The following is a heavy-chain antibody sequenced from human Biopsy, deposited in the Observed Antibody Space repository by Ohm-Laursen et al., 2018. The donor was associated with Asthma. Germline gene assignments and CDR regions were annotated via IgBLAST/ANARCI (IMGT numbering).Heavy chain of an antibody. V-gene: IGHV3-30-3*01. CDR2: ISYDGTNK. D-gene: IGHD4-23*01. CDR3: ARASIINAGKGSHRNFYGLDV. CDR1: GFIFSNYA. Sequence: SLRLSCTASGFIFSNYALHWVRQAPGKGLEWVAVISYDGTNKYYADSAKGRFIISRDKSKNTLYLQMNSLRPEDTAVYYCARASIINAGKGSHRNFYGLDVWGQGTTVTVSS. J-gene: IGHJ6*02.